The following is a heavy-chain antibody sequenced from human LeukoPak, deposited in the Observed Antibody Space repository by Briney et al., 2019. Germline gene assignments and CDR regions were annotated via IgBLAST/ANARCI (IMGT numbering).Heavy chain of an antibody. Sequence: GASVKVSCTASGYTFTDYYIHWVRQAPGQGLEWMGRINPNSGGTKYAQNFQGRVTMTRDTSISTAYMELSRLRSDDTAVYYCARDNGLGATVGDYWGQGTLVTVSS. D-gene: IGHD1-26*01. V-gene: IGHV1-2*06. CDR1: GYTFTDYY. CDR2: INPNSGGT. J-gene: IGHJ4*02. CDR3: ARDNGLGATVGDY.